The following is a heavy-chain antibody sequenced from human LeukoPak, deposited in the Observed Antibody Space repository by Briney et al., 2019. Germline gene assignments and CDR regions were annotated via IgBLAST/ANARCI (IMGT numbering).Heavy chain of an antibody. Sequence: GGSLRLSCAASGFTFISSWMTWVRQAPGKGLEWVGRIRSTPDGGATDYAAPVKGRFTISRDDSKNTLYLQMSSLRTEDTAVYYCATDLHFGYCTATSCANYWGQGTLVAVSS. J-gene: IGHJ4*02. CDR3: ATDLHFGYCTATSCANY. CDR1: GFTFISSW. CDR2: IRSTPDGGAT. D-gene: IGHD2-2*03. V-gene: IGHV3-15*01.